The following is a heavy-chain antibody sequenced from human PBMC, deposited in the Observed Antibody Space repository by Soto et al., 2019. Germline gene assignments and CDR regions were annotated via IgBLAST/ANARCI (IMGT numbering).Heavy chain of an antibody. V-gene: IGHV3-11*01. Sequence: GGSLRLSCAASGFTFSDYYMSWIRQAPGKGLEWVSYISSSGSTIYYADSVKGRFTISRDKAKNSLYLQMNSLRAEDTAVYYCASPLSLGYCSSTSCYGDYYYMDVWGKGTTVTVSS. CDR2: ISSSGSTI. CDR3: ASPLSLGYCSSTSCYGDYYYMDV. J-gene: IGHJ6*03. CDR1: GFTFSDYY. D-gene: IGHD2-2*01.